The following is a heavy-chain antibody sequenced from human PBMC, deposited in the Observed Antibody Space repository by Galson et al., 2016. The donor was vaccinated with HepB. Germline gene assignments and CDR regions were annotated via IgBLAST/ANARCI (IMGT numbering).Heavy chain of an antibody. J-gene: IGHJ5*01. V-gene: IGHV4-31*03. Sequence: TLSLTCTVSGGSISTGGYYWTWIRHHPGKGLEWLGYLYFGGNTYYNPPVRRRATISVDTSKNQFSLRLTSVTAADTAGYHGAIGLGRDCNKIGCYLNWFDSWGQGTLVGVSS. CDR2: LYFGGNT. D-gene: IGHD2/OR15-2a*01. CDR3: AIGLGRDCNKIGCYLNWFDS. CDR1: GGSISTGGYY.